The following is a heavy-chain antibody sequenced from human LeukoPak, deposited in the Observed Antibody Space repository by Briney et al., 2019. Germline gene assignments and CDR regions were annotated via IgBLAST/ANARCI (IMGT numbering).Heavy chain of an antibody. Sequence: SVKVSCKASGGTFSSYAISWVRQAPGQGLEWMGGIIPIFGTADYAQKFQGRVTITTDESTSTAYMELSSLRFEDTAVYYCARAGVDNWNDVVAAFDIWGQGTMVTVSS. D-gene: IGHD1-1*01. V-gene: IGHV1-69*05. CDR3: ARAGVDNWNDVVAAFDI. CDR2: IIPIFGTA. CDR1: GGTFSSYA. J-gene: IGHJ3*02.